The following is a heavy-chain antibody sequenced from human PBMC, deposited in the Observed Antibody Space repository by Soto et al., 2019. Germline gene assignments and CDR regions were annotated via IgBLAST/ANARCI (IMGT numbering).Heavy chain of an antibody. CDR1: GYTFTKYD. V-gene: IGHV1-8*01. J-gene: IGHJ6*02. CDR3: ATSRINMIRGVFYYGLDV. D-gene: IGHD3-10*01. CDR2: VNPISGNT. Sequence: QEQLEQSGAEVKKPGASVKVSCKASGYTFTKYDFNWVRQATGQGLEWMGWVNPISGNTETAQNFQGRVSLTMNTSTSTAFMELSSLRSGDTAVYYCATSRINMIRGVFYYGLDVRGHGTTLTVSS.